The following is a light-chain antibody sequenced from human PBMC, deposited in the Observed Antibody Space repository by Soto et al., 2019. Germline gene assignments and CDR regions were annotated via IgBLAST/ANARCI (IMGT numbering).Light chain of an antibody. V-gene: IGLV2-14*01. CDR3: SSYTSSSTHWV. CDR2: EVT. J-gene: IGLJ3*02. CDR1: SGDIGSYNR. Sequence: QSALTQPASVSGSPGQSITISCTGTSGDIGSYNRVSWYQQHPGKAPKLIIYEVTDRPSGVSNRFSGSKSGNTASLTISGLQAEDEADYYCSSYTSSSTHWVFGGGTKLTVL.